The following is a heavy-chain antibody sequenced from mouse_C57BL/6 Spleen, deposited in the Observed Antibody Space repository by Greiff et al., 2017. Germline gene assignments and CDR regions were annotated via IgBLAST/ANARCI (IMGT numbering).Heavy chain of an antibody. V-gene: IGHV6-6*01. D-gene: IGHD2-5*01. CDR3: TRKYYSKRAMDY. Sequence: EVQVVESGGGLVQPGGSMKLSCAASGFTFSDAWMDWVRQSPEKGLEWVAEIRNKANNNATYYAESVEGRFTISRDNSKNSVYLQRNSLRAEDTGIYYGTRKYYSKRAMDYGGQGTSVTVSS. J-gene: IGHJ4*01. CDR2: IRNKANNNAT. CDR1: GFTFSDAW.